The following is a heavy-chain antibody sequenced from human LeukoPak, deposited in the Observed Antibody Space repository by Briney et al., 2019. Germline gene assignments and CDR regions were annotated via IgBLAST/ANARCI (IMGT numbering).Heavy chain of an antibody. Sequence: PSETLSLTCTVSGGSISSHYWSWIRQPPGKGLEWIGYIYYSGSTNYNPSLKSRVTISVDTSKNQFSLKLSSVTAADTAVYYCARVNSSSKAPYYYYYMDVWGKGTTVTVSS. J-gene: IGHJ6*03. CDR3: ARVNSSSKAPYYYYYMDV. D-gene: IGHD6-6*01. CDR1: GGSISSHY. V-gene: IGHV4-59*11. CDR2: IYYSGST.